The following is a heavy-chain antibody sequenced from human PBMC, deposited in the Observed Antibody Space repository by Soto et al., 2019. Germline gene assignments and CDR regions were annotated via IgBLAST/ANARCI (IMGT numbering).Heavy chain of an antibody. Sequence: GASVKVSCKASGGTFSSYAISWVRQAPGQGLEWMGGIIPIFGTANYAQKFQGRVTITADESTSTAYMELTSLRSEDTALYYCARGAYASGWYWFDPWGQGTLVTVSS. CDR3: ARGAYASGWYWFDP. J-gene: IGHJ5*02. D-gene: IGHD6-19*01. V-gene: IGHV1-69*13. CDR1: GGTFSSYA. CDR2: IIPIFGTA.